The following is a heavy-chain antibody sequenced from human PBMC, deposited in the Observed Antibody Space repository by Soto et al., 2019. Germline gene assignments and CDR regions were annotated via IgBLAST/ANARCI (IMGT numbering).Heavy chain of an antibody. D-gene: IGHD2-8*01. Sequence: SETLSLTCTVSGGSVSSGGYYWSWIRQHPGTGLEWIGYIYYSGTAYFNPSLKSRASISLDTSKNEFSLKLTSVTAADTAVYYCARRALPQCINGVCYKDGFWDYWGQGALVTVSS. V-gene: IGHV4-31*03. CDR1: GGSVSSGGYY. J-gene: IGHJ4*02. CDR2: IYYSGTA. CDR3: ARRALPQCINGVCYKDGFWDY.